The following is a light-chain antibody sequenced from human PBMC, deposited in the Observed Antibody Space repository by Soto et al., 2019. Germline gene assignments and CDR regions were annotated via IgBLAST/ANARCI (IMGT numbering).Light chain of an antibody. CDR3: SSYTSSSTLRV. CDR2: DVS. J-gene: IGLJ2*01. CDR1: SSDVGGYNY. Sequence: QSALTQPASVSGSPGQSITISCTGTSSDVGGYNYVSRYQQHPGKAPKLMIYDVSNRPSGVSNSFSGSKSGNTASLTISGLQAEDEADYYCSSYTSSSTLRVFGGGTKVTVL. V-gene: IGLV2-14*01.